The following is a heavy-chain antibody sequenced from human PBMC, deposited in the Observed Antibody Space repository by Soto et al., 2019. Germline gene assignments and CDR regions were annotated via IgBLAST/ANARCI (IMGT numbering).Heavy chain of an antibody. J-gene: IGHJ6*03. Sequence: SETLSLTCTVSGGSISSYYWSWIRQPPGKGLEWIGYIYYSGSTNYNPSLKSSVTISVDTSKNQFSLKLSAVTAADTAVYYCARVDIGCSGGSCYSYYYHYMDVWGKGTTVTVSS. CDR2: IYYSGST. CDR1: GGSISSYY. V-gene: IGHV4-59*01. D-gene: IGHD2-15*01. CDR3: ARVDIGCSGGSCYSYYYHYMDV.